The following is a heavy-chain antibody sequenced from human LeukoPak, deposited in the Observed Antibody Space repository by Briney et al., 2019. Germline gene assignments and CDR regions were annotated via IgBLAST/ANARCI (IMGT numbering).Heavy chain of an antibody. CDR2: ISGSGGST. CDR1: GFTFSSYG. Sequence: GGSLRLSCAASGFTFSSYGMSWVRQAPGKGLEWVSAISGSGGSTYYADSVKGRFTISRDNSKNTLYLQMNSLRAEDTAVYYCATLRHTAMVSALDYWGQGTLVTVSS. D-gene: IGHD5-18*01. CDR3: ATLRHTAMVSALDY. J-gene: IGHJ4*02. V-gene: IGHV3-23*01.